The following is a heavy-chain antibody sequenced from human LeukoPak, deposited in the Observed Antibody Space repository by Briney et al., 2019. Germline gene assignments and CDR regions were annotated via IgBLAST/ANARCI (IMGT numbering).Heavy chain of an antibody. J-gene: IGHJ4*02. CDR3: TTAPSGYAYMNGWHLDY. D-gene: IGHD5-18*01. CDR1: GFTFNYAW. V-gene: IGHV3-15*01. CDR2: IKSKTDRETT. Sequence: GVSLRLSCAASGFTFNYAWMRWVRQAPGKGLEWVGRIKSKTDRETTDYVAPVKGRFTISRDDSKNTLYLQMNSLKTEDTALYYCTTAPSGYAYMNGWHLDYWGQGALVTVSS.